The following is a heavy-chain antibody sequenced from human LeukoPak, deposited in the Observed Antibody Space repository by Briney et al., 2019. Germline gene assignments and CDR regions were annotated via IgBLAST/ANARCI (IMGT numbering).Heavy chain of an antibody. CDR3: ARDHNYAFDN. J-gene: IGHJ4*02. V-gene: IGHV3-48*04. CDR1: GFMFSDYS. Sequence: GGSLRLSCAASGFMFSDYSMNWVRQAPGKGLEWISYVGISSGNTKYADSVKGRFTISGDSAKNLVYLQMNNLRVEDTALYYCARDHNYAFDNWGQGTLVTVSS. CDR2: VGISSGNT. D-gene: IGHD4-11*01.